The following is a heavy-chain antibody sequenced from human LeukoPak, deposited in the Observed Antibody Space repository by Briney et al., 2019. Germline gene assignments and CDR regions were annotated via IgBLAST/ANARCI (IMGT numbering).Heavy chain of an antibody. CDR2: ISSSSSTL. Sequence: GGSLRLSCAASGFTFSSYSMNWVRQAPGEGLEWVSYISSSSSTLYYADSVKGRFTISRDNAKNSLYLQMNSLRADDTAVYYCARDRKDIVVVVAATIDYWGQGTLVTVSS. J-gene: IGHJ4*02. D-gene: IGHD2-15*01. V-gene: IGHV3-48*01. CDR3: ARDRKDIVVVVAATIDY. CDR1: GFTFSSYS.